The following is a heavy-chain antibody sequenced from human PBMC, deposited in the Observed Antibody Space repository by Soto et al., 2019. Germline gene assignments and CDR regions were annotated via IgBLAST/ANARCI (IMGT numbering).Heavy chain of an antibody. J-gene: IGHJ5*02. CDR1: GGSISSGDYY. CDR2: INHSGST. D-gene: IGHD2-15*01. CDR3: ATLPPRIVVTKTEIPS. V-gene: IGHV4-39*07. Sequence: SETLSLTCTVSGGSISSGDYYWSWIRQPPGKGLEWIGEINHSGSTNYNPSLKSRVTISVDTSKNQFSLELRAVTAADTAVYYCATLPPRIVVTKTEIPSWGQGTLVTVSS.